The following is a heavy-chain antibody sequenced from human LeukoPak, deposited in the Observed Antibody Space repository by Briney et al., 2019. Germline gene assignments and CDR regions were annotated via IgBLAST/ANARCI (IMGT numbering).Heavy chain of an antibody. Sequence: GGSLRLSCAASGFTVSSNYMSWVRQAPGKGLEWVSVIYSGGSTYYADSVKGRFTISRDNSKNTLYLQMNSLRAEDTAVYYCAREPSATARYYYYYYMGVWGKGTTVTVSS. D-gene: IGHD5-18*01. J-gene: IGHJ6*03. CDR2: IYSGGST. CDR1: GFTVSSNY. V-gene: IGHV3-53*05. CDR3: AREPSATARYYYYYYMGV.